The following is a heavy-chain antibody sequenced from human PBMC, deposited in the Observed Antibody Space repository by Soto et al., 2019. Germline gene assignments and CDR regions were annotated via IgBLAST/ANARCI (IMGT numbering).Heavy chain of an antibody. D-gene: IGHD3-9*01. CDR2: IYYSGST. V-gene: IGHV4-59*02. CDR1: GGSVTSYY. J-gene: IGHJ4*02. Sequence: SETLSLTCTVSGGSVTSYYWNWFRQPPGKGLEWIGYIYYSGSTNYNPSLKSRVTISVDTSKNQFSLKLNSVTAADTAVYYCARETRYSLDYWGQGALVTVSS. CDR3: ARETRYSLDY.